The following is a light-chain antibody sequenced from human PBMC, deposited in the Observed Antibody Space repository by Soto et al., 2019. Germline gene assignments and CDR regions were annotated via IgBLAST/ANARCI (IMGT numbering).Light chain of an antibody. Sequence: IPMTQPPPPLSASVGDKVTITCRASLPISSYLAWYQQKQGKIPNLLIYAASTLQAGVPSRFSGSGSGTDFTLTISRLQPDDVSAYYCQKYNSDSLTFGGGTKVDIK. CDR1: LPISSY. V-gene: IGKV1-27*01. CDR2: AAS. CDR3: QKYNSDSLT. J-gene: IGKJ4*01.